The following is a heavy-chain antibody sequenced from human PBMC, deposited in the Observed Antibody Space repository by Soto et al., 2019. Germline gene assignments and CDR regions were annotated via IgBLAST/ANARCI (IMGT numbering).Heavy chain of an antibody. CDR1: PGSMRTYY. D-gene: IGHD4-17*01. CDR2: ISHTGRT. Sequence: SETLSLTCSVSPGSMRTYYWTWIRQSPGKGLEWIGQISHTGRTKYNPSLESRVTISVDTSRKQFSLKLSSVTAADTALYYCARDDTTGLFDFWGQGTLVTVSS. CDR3: ARDDTTGLFDF. V-gene: IGHV4-59*01. J-gene: IGHJ4*02.